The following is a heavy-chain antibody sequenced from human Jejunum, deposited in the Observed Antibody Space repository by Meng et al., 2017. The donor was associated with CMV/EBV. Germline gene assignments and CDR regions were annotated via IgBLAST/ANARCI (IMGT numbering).Heavy chain of an antibody. V-gene: IGHV3-9*01. J-gene: IGHJ4*02. CDR3: AKPLSPYDFWSGTDY. Sequence: FTFVAYATHWVPAAPGTGLAWVSSISSHSDRLDYAVSVQPRFTLSRDNVKNSLYLQMNSLRDEDTALYLCAKPLSPYDFWSGTDYWGQGTLVTVSS. CDR2: ISSHSDRL. CDR1: FTFVAYA. D-gene: IGHD3-3*01.